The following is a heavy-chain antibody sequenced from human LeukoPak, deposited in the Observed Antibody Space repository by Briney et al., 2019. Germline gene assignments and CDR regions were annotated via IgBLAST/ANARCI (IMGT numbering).Heavy chain of an antibody. D-gene: IGHD3-10*01. CDR2: ISSSSSTV. Sequence: GGSLRLSCAASGFTFSSYSMNWVRQAPGKGLGWVSYISSSSSTVYYADSVKGRFTISRDNAKNSLYLQMNSLRAEDTAVYYCARGGYYGSGSYYIPINYFDYWGQGTLVTVSS. CDR1: GFTFSSYS. V-gene: IGHV3-48*01. J-gene: IGHJ4*02. CDR3: ARGGYYGSGSYYIPINYFDY.